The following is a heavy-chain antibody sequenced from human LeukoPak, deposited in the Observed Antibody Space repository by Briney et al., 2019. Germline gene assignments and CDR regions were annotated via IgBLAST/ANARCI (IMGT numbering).Heavy chain of an antibody. V-gene: IGHV3-30*02. D-gene: IGHD3-9*01. Sequence: GGSLRLSCAASGFTFSSYGMHWVRQAPGKGLEWVAFIRYDGSNEYYADSVKGRFTISRDNSKNTLYLQMNSLRAEDTAVYYCARDQLLRYFDWFYGMDVWGQGTTVTVSS. CDR3: ARDQLLRYFDWFYGMDV. CDR1: GFTFSSYG. CDR2: IRYDGSNE. J-gene: IGHJ6*02.